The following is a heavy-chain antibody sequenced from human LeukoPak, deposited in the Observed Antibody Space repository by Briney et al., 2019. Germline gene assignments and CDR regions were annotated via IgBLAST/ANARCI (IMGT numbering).Heavy chain of an antibody. CDR1: GYSISSGYY. CDR2: IYHSGST. D-gene: IGHD6-13*01. Sequence: SETLSLTCTVSGYSISSGYYWGWIRQPPGKGLEWIGSIYHSGSTYYNPSLKSRVTISVDTSKNQFSLMLNSVTAADTAVYYCARESRRIAAAGPSYYMDVWGRGTTVTVSS. J-gene: IGHJ6*03. CDR3: ARESRRIAAAGPSYYMDV. V-gene: IGHV4-38-2*02.